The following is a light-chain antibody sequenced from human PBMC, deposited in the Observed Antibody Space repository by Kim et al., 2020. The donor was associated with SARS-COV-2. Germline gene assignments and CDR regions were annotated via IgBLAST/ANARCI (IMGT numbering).Light chain of an antibody. J-gene: IGKJ5*01. CDR3: QQFYDAPMT. CDR2: WTS. V-gene: IGKV4-1*01. CDR1: QSILRGSNNRGY. Sequence: DIVMTQSPDSLAVSLGERATINCKSSQSILRGSNNRGYLAWYQQRPGQPPKLLISWTSTRESGVPDRFSGSGSGTDFTLTISNLQAEDVAVYYCQQFYDAPMTFGQGTRLE.